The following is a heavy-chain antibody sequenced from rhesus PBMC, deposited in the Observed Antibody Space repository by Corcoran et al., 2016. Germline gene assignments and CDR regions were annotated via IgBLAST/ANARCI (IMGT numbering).Heavy chain of an antibody. J-gene: IGHJ4*01. CDR2: INYTGGST. D-gene: IGHD5-42*01. V-gene: IGHV3S18*01. CDR3: ARVRGYSGYGFFDY. CDR1: GFSFSDYY. Sequence: EVQLVESGGGLAKPGGSLRLSCAASGFSFSDYYMYWVRQAPGKGLEWVTGINYTGGSTYYADSMKCRFTISRENVKNTLYLQMDSLRAEDTAVYYCARVRGYSGYGFFDYWGQGVLVTVSS.